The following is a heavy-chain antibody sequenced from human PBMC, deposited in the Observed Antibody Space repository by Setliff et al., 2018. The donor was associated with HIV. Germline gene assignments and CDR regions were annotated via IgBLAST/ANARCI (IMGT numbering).Heavy chain of an antibody. V-gene: IGHV3-48*01. D-gene: IGHD1-26*01. J-gene: IGHJ4*02. CDR1: GFNANPYT. CDR3: ARDDKWAFDY. CDR2: LRGDGII. Sequence: GGSLRLSCAVSGFNANPYTMAWVRQAPGSGLEWLSSLRGDGIISYADSVKGRFTISRDSAKNSLFLQMNSLRGEDTAVYFCARDDKWAFDYWGQGTQVTVSS.